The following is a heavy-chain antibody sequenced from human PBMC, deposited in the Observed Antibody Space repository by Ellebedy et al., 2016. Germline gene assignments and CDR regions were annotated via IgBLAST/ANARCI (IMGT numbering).Heavy chain of an antibody. V-gene: IGHV3-53*01. CDR1: GFTVSSNY. D-gene: IGHD5/OR15-5a*01. CDR3: ARDFPLHYFDY. J-gene: IGHJ4*02. CDR2: IYSGGST. Sequence: GGSLRLSXAASGFTVSSNYMSWVRQAPGKGLEWVSVIYSGGSTYYADSVRGRFTISRDNSKNTLYLQMNSLRAEDTAVYYCARDFPLHYFDYWGQGTLVTVSS.